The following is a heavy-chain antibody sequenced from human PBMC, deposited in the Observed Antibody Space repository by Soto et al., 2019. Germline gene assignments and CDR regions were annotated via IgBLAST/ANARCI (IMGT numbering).Heavy chain of an antibody. J-gene: IGHJ4*02. V-gene: IGHV3-21*01. Sequence: PGGSLRLSCAASGFTFSSYSMNWVRQAPGKGLEWVSSISSSSSYIYYADSVKGRFTISRDNAKNSLYLQMNSLRAEDTAVYYCARDCSSTSCYALKNYWGQGTLVTVSS. CDR1: GFTFSSYS. CDR3: ARDCSSTSCYALKNY. D-gene: IGHD2-2*01. CDR2: ISSSSSYI.